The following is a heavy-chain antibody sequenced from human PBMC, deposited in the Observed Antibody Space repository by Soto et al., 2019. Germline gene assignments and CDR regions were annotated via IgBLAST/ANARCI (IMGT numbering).Heavy chain of an antibody. CDR3: ARDHLAADYSNFDYYYYYGMDV. CDR2: ISSSSSTI. D-gene: IGHD4-4*01. V-gene: IGHV3-48*02. Sequence: PGGSLRLSCAASGFTFSSYSMNWVRQAPGKGLEWVSYISSSSSTIYYADSVKGRFTISRDNAKNSLYLQMNSLRDEDTAVYYCARDHLAADYSNFDYYYYYGMDVWGQGTTVTVSS. J-gene: IGHJ6*02. CDR1: GFTFSSYS.